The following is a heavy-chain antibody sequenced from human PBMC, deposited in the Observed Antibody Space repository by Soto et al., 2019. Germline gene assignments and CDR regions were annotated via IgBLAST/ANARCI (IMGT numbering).Heavy chain of an antibody. CDR1: DYTFTYYV. CDR2: ISGYNANT. D-gene: IGHD2-8*02. J-gene: IGHJ6*02. Sequence: ASVKVSCKCSDYTFTYYVINLLRQAPGQVLEWLGWISGYNANTKDAQKFQDRVTMTADTSTRTAYLEVRSLTSDDSGISFCAATGGHYFGLDVWGQGTTVTVSS. CDR3: AATGGHYFGLDV. V-gene: IGHV1-18*01.